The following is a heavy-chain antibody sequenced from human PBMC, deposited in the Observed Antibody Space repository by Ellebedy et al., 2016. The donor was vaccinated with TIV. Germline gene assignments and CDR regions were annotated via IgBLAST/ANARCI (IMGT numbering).Heavy chain of an antibody. D-gene: IGHD3-22*01. CDR3: ARDRRYYDSSGYYYYFDF. CDR2: INPNSGGT. J-gene: IGHJ4*02. Sequence: ASVKVSCXASGYTFTGYNMHWVRQAPGQGLEWMGWINPNSGGTNYAQKFQGRVTMTRDTSISTAYMELSRLRSDDTAVYYCARDRRYYDSSGYYYYFDFWGQGTLVTVSS. CDR1: GYTFTGYN. V-gene: IGHV1-2*02.